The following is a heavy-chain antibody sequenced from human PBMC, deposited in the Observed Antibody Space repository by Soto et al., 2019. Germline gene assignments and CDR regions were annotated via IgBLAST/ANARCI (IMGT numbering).Heavy chain of an antibody. Sequence: QVQLVESGGGVVQPGRSLRLSCAASGFTFSSYAMHWVRQAPGKGLEWVAVISYDGSNKYYADSVKGRFTISRDNSKNTLYLQMNSLRAEDTAVYYCARDRAAMDLYYYYGMDVWGQGTTVTVSS. CDR3: ARDRAAMDLYYYYGMDV. J-gene: IGHJ6*02. V-gene: IGHV3-30-3*01. D-gene: IGHD5-18*01. CDR1: GFTFSSYA. CDR2: ISYDGSNK.